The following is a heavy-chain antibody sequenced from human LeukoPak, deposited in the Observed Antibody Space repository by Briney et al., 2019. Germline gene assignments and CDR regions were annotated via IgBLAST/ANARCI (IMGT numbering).Heavy chain of an antibody. Sequence: GGSLRLSCAASGFTFSSHGMHWVRQAPGKGLEWVAFIRYDGSNKKHADSVKGRFSISRENSKNTLYLQMNSLRAEDTAVYYCANGDYGDYSAFYYWGQGTLVTVSS. D-gene: IGHD4-17*01. J-gene: IGHJ4*02. CDR3: ANGDYGDYSAFYY. V-gene: IGHV3-30*02. CDR1: GFTFSSHG. CDR2: IRYDGSNK.